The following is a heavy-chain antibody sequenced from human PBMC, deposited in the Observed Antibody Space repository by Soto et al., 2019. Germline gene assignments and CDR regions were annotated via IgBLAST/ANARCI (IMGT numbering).Heavy chain of an antibody. CDR2: ISSSSSYT. CDR1: GFTFSDYY. J-gene: IGHJ4*02. CDR3: AREQRGYGSGSYDY. Sequence: QVQLVESGGGLVKPGGSLRLSCAASGFTFSDYYMSWIRQAPGKGLEWVSYISSSSSYTNYADSGKGRFTISRDNAKNSLYLRMNSLRAEDTAVYYCAREQRGYGSGSYDYWGQGTLVTVSS. V-gene: IGHV3-11*05. D-gene: IGHD3-10*01.